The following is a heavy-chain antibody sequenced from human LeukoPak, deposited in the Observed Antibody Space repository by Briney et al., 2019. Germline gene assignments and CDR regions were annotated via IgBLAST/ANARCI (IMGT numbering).Heavy chain of an antibody. V-gene: IGHV3-43D*03. Sequence: GGSLRLSCAASGFTFDDYAMHWVRQVPGKGLEWVSLISWTGDTTYYADSVKGRFTISRDNSKNSLYLQMNSLRSEDTAFYYCAKATTVVTEFAFDIWGLGTMVTVSS. CDR2: ISWTGDTT. J-gene: IGHJ3*02. CDR1: GFTFDDYA. CDR3: AKATTVVTEFAFDI. D-gene: IGHD4-23*01.